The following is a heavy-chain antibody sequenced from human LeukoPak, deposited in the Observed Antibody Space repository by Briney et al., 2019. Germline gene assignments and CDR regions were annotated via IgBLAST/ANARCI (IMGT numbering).Heavy chain of an antibody. J-gene: IGHJ4*02. CDR1: GYTFTGYY. D-gene: IGHD6-13*01. Sequence: GASVKVSCKASGYTFTGYYMHWVRQAPGQGLEWMGWINPNSGSTNYAQKFQGRVTMTRDTSISTAYMELSRLRSGDTAVYYCARGLAAAWTDYWGQGTLVTVSS. V-gene: IGHV1-2*02. CDR3: ARGLAAAWTDY. CDR2: INPNSGST.